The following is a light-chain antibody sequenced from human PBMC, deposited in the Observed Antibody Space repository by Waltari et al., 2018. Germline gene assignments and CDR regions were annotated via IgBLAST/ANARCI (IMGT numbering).Light chain of an antibody. CDR3: QPYVRLPAT. CDR2: GAS. CDR1: QSVGTS. J-gene: IGKJ1*01. V-gene: IGKV3-20*01. Sequence: EVVLTQSPGTLSLSPGERATLACRASQSVGTSLAWYQQKPGQAPRLLIFGASRRATGIPDRFSGSGSGTDFSLTISRLEPEDFAVYYCQPYVRLPATFGLGTKVEI.